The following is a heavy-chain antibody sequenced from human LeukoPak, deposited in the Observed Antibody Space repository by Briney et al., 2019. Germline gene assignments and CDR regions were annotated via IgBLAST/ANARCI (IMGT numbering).Heavy chain of an antibody. CDR2: MNPNSGNT. Sequence: ASVKVSCKASGYTFTNYDINWVRQATGQGLEWMGWMNPNSGNTGYAQKFQGRVTMTRNTSISTAYMELSSLRSEDTAVYYCARVGDIVVVPAAQFDYWGQGTLVTVSS. CDR1: GYTFTNYD. CDR3: ARVGDIVVVPAAQFDY. D-gene: IGHD2-2*01. V-gene: IGHV1-8*01. J-gene: IGHJ4*02.